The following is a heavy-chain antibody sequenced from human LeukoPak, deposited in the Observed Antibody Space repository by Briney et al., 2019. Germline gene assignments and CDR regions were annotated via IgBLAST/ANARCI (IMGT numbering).Heavy chain of an antibody. V-gene: IGHV3-30*18. D-gene: IGHD2-15*01. J-gene: IGHJ6*02. Sequence: GGSLRLSCAASGYSFGRYGMQWVRQAPGKGLEWVAVISYDGSNKYYADSVKGRLTISRDNSNNTVHLQMTSLRAEDTAVYYCAKPYCGGVTCYLYYGMDVWGQGTTVTVSS. CDR1: GYSFGRYG. CDR3: AKPYCGGVTCYLYYGMDV. CDR2: ISYDGSNK.